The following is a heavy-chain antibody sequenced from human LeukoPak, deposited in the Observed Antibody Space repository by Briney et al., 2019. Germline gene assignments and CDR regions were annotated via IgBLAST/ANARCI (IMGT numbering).Heavy chain of an antibody. Sequence: SETLSLTCTVSGGSITSYYWSWIRQSPGKGLEWIGYIHNSGRTNYNPSLKSRVTGFVDTSKNQVSLRLSSVTAADTAVYYCARHGTISSESYFDYWGQGALVTVSS. CDR1: GGSITSYY. J-gene: IGHJ4*02. V-gene: IGHV4-59*08. CDR2: IHNSGRT. CDR3: ARHGTISSESYFDY. D-gene: IGHD1-14*01.